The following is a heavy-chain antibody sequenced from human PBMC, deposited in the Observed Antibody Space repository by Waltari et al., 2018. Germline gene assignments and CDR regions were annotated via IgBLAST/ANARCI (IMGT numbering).Heavy chain of an antibody. Sequence: QVQLVESGGGVVQPGRSLRLSCAASGFTFSSYGMHWVRQAPGKGLEWVAVKWYDGSNKYYADSVKGRFTISRDNSKNPLYLQMNSLRAEDTAVYYCAKDPDYGGKGAFDIWGQGTMVTVSS. D-gene: IGHD4-17*01. J-gene: IGHJ3*02. CDR2: KWYDGSNK. CDR1: GFTFSSYG. V-gene: IGHV3-33*06. CDR3: AKDPDYGGKGAFDI.